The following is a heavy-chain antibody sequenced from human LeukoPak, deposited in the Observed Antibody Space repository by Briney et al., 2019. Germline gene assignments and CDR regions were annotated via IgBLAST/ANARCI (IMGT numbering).Heavy chain of an antibody. V-gene: IGHV4-59*12. Sequence: PSETLSLTCTVSGGSISSYYWSWIRQPPEKGLEWIGYIYYSGSTNYNPSLKSRVTISVDTSKNQFSLKLSSVTAADTAVYYCARDGDSGYDFWGQGTLVTVSS. D-gene: IGHD5-12*01. CDR1: GGSISSYY. J-gene: IGHJ4*02. CDR2: IYYSGST. CDR3: ARDGDSGYDF.